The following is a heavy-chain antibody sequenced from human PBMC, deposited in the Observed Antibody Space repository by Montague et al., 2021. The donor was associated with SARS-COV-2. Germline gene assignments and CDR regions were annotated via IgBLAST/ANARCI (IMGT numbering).Heavy chain of an antibody. CDR2: ISYDGDNT. CDR1: RFTFTTYA. D-gene: IGHD3-3*01. V-gene: IGHV3-30-3*01. CDR3: AGTFRFLELNFDC. J-gene: IGHJ4*02. Sequence: SLRLSCAASRFTFTTYAMHWVRQAPGKGLEWVADISYDGDNTYYADSVKGRFTISRDKSKNTLSLQMNSLRTEDTAAYYCAGTFRFLELNFDCWGQGTLVTVSS.